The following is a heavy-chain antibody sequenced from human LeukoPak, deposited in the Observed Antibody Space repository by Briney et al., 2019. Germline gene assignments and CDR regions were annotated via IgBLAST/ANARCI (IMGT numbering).Heavy chain of an antibody. CDR3: ARGLGLTAVTEYYFDY. CDR1: GDPVSIYY. D-gene: IGHD4-17*01. J-gene: IGHJ4*02. Sequence: PSETLSLTCTVSGDPVSIYYWSWIRQPPGKGLEWIGYISYSGSTDYNPSLKGRVTISVDTSKNQFSLKLSSVTAADTAVYYCARGLGLTAVTEYYFDYWGQGTLVTVSS. V-gene: IGHV4-59*08. CDR2: ISYSGST.